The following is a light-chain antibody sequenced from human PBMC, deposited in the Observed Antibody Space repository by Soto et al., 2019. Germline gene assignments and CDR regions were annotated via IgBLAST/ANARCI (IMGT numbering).Light chain of an antibody. Sequence: VLRGYQGTVRLSRSERSSISWGASQSVSNNYLAWYQQKPGQAPRLVIYDASSRVTGIPARFSGGGSRTDFTLTISSLEPEDLAVYFGQPPRHWPTFAPGTKVDI. V-gene: IGKV3D-20*02. J-gene: IGKJ3*01. CDR3: QPPRHWPT. CDR1: QSVSNNY. CDR2: DAS.